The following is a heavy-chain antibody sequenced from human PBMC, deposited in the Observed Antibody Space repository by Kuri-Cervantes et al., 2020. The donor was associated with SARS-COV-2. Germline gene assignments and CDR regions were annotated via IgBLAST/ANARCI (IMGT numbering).Heavy chain of an antibody. CDR2: IGPSNTYI. CDR3: ARDFTITIFGVVNTRAWFDP. V-gene: IGHV3-21*01. J-gene: IGHJ5*02. CDR1: GFTFNTYN. D-gene: IGHD3-3*01. Sequence: GESLKISCTASGFTFNTYNMKWVRQAPGKGLEWVSGIGPSNTYIYYADSVKGRFTISRDNAKNSLYLQMNSLRAEDTAVYYCARDFTITIFGVVNTRAWFDPWGQGTLVTVSS.